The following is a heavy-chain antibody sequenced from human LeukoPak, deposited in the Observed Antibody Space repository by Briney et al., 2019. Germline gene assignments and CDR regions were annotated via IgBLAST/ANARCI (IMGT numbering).Heavy chain of an antibody. CDR3: ARLSLHLLEWSPTKGKEIHYFDY. CDR1: GYSMSSGYY. D-gene: IGHD3-3*01. V-gene: IGHV4-61*09. J-gene: IGHJ4*02. CDR2: IYTSGST. Sequence: PSETLSLTCTVSGYSMSSGYYWSWIRQPAGKGLEWIGHIYTSGSTNYSPSLKSRVTISVDTSKNQFSLKLSSVTAADTAVYYCARLSLHLLEWSPTKGKEIHYFDYWGQGTLVTVSS.